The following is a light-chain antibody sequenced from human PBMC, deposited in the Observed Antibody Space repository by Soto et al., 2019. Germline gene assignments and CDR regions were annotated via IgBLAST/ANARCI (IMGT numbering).Light chain of an antibody. CDR1: SSDVGNYNL. CDR2: EGN. CDR3: CSYASTSLWV. Sequence: QSVLTQPASVSGSPGQWITISCTGSSSDVGNYNLVSWYQHHPGTAPKLIIYEGNKRPSGVSNRFSGSKSGNTASLTISGLQAEDEADYYCCSYASTSLWVFGGGTKLTVL. J-gene: IGLJ3*02. V-gene: IGLV2-23*01.